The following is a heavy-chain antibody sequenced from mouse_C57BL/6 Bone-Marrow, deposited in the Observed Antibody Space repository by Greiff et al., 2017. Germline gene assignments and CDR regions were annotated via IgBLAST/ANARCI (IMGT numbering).Heavy chain of an antibody. CDR1: GYTFTSYW. D-gene: IGHD1-1*01. Sequence: QVQLKQPGAELVMPGASVKLSCKASGYTFTSYWMHWVKQRPGQGLEWIGEIDPSDSYTNYNQKFKGKSTLTVDKSSSTAYMQLSSLTSEDSAVYYCARKSSPAWVADWGQGTLVTVAA. J-gene: IGHJ3*01. CDR2: IDPSDSYT. CDR3: ARKSSPAWVAD. V-gene: IGHV1-69*01.